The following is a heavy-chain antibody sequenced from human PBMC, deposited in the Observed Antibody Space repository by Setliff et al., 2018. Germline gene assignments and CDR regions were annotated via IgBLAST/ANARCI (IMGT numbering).Heavy chain of an antibody. V-gene: IGHV3-23*01. CDR2: ISAGGSRT. J-gene: IGHJ4*02. CDR1: GFTFSSYA. CDR3: ARSESCGSTHCSPYDY. Sequence: GGSLRLSCAASGFTFSSYAMNWVRQAPGKGLEWVSFISAGGSRTYYADSVKGRVTISRDNSKNTLYLQMNSLRAEDTAVYFCARSESCGSTHCSPYDYWGQGALVTVSS. D-gene: IGHD2-2*01.